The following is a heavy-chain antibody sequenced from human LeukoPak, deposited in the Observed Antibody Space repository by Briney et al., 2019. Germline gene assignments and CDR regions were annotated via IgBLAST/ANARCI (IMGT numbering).Heavy chain of an antibody. J-gene: IGHJ6*03. CDR1: GDSVSSNSAA. CDR2: TYYRSKWYN. CDR3: ARLGIEAAGSPIYYYYMDV. Sequence: SQTLSLTCAISGDSVSSNSAAWNWIRQSPSRGLEWLGRTYYRSKWYNDYAVSVKSRITINPDTSKNQFSLQLNSVTPADTAVYYCARLGIEAAGSPIYYYYMDVWGKGTTVTISS. D-gene: IGHD6-13*01. V-gene: IGHV6-1*01.